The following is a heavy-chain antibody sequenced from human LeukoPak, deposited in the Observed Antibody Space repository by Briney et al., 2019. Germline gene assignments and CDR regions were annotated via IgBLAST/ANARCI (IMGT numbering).Heavy chain of an antibody. CDR3: AKRGVVIRVILVGFHKEAYYFDS. CDR2: ISGSGGST. CDR1: GFTFSSNY. D-gene: IGHD3-22*01. J-gene: IGHJ4*02. Sequence: GGSLRLSCAASGFTFSSNYMSWVRQAPGKGLEWVAGISGSGGSTNYADSVKGRFTISRDNPKNTLYLQMNSLRAEDTAVYFCAKRGVVIRVILVGFHKEAYYFDSWGQGALVTVSS. V-gene: IGHV3-23*01.